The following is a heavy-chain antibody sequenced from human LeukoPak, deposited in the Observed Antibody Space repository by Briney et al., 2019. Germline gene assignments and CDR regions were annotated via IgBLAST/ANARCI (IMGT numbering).Heavy chain of an antibody. J-gene: IGHJ4*02. V-gene: IGHV4-59*08. D-gene: IGHD2-15*01. CDR1: GGSISSYY. CDR2: IYYSGST. Sequence: SETLSLTCTVSGGSISSYYWSWIRQPPGKGLEWIGYIYYSGSTNYNPSLKSRVTISVDTSKNQFSLKLSSVTAADTAVYYCARQFKGYCSGGSCFWGDYWGQGTLVTVSS. CDR3: ARQFKGYCSGGSCFWGDY.